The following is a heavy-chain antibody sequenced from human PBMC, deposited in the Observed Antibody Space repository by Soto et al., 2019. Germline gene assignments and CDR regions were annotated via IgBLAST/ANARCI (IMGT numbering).Heavy chain of an antibody. D-gene: IGHD5-18*01. CDR2: INAGNGNT. V-gene: IGHV1-3*01. Sequence: GASVKVSCKASGYTFTSYAMHWVRQAPGQRLEWMGWINAGNGNTKYSQKFQGRVTITRDTSASTAYMELSSLRSEDTAVYYCAREISGYSYGPDHYFDYWGQGTLVTVSS. J-gene: IGHJ4*02. CDR3: AREISGYSYGPDHYFDY. CDR1: GYTFTSYA.